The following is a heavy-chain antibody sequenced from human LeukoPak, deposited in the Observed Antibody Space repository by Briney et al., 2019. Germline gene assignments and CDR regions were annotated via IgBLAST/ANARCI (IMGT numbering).Heavy chain of an antibody. CDR2: IREDGNEK. CDR1: GFTFRKHW. J-gene: IGHJ3*01. V-gene: IGHV3-7*03. D-gene: IGHD7-27*01. Sequence: TGGSLRLSCAATGFTFRKHWMSWVRQTVGKGLECVAKIREDGNEKHYVDSVKGRFTISRDDAKNSLFLQMNNLRAEDTALYYCVRDLHWGGFDVWGQGTMVTVSS. CDR3: VRDLHWGGFDV.